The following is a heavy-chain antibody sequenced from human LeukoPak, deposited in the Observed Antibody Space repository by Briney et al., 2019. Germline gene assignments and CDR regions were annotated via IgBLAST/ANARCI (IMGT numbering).Heavy chain of an antibody. CDR2: IIGSGGST. V-gene: IGHV3-23*01. CDR1: GFTFSSYA. CDR3: AKDLGSLVVVPAAINYYYYGMDV. Sequence: GGSLRLSCAASGFTFSSYAMSWVRQAPGKGLEWVSAIIGSGGSTYYADSVKGRFTISRDNSKNTLYLQMNSLRAEDTAVYYCAKDLGSLVVVPAAINYYYYGMDVWGQGTTVTVSS. D-gene: IGHD2-2*02. J-gene: IGHJ6*02.